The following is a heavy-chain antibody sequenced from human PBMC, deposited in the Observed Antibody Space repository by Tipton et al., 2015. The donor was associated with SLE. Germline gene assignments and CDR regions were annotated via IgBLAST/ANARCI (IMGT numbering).Heavy chain of an antibody. D-gene: IGHD3-9*01. J-gene: IGHJ4*02. CDR2: ISSSSSPT. CDR3: ARVDWGFVVH. Sequence: SLRLSCAASGFTFSDYYMSWIRQAPGKGLEWVSYISSSSSPTYYTDSVKGRFTTSRDNAKNSLFLQMNSLRAEDTAVYFCARVDWGFVVHWGQGTLVTVSS. V-gene: IGHV3-11*01. CDR1: GFTFSDYY.